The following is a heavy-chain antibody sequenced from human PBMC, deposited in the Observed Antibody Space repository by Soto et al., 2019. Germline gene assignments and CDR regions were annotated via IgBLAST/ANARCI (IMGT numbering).Heavy chain of an antibody. J-gene: IGHJ4*02. V-gene: IGHV4-39*01. CDR1: GGSVSNSNYY. CDR2: VYYRGRS. Sequence: SATLSLTCTGSGGSVSNSNYYWGWIRQSPGKGLEWIGSVYYRGRSYSKSSVKSRVTISVDTSKNQFSLNLNSVTASDTAVYYCVSQRTSVLTQAYFDYWGPGALVTVSS. D-gene: IGHD2-8*01. CDR3: VSQRTSVLTQAYFDY.